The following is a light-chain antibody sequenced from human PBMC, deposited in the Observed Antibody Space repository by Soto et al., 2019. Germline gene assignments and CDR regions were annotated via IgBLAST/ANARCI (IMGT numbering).Light chain of an antibody. CDR3: QQRSNWPLVT. J-gene: IGKJ3*01. V-gene: IGKV3-11*01. CDR2: DTS. CDR1: QSVRSY. Sequence: EIVLTQSPATLSLSPGERATLSCRASQSVRSYLAWYQQKPGQPPRLLIYDTSNRATGIPARFSGSGYGTDFSVTSNSLDPEDFAVYYCQQRSNWPLVTCGPGTRVDIK.